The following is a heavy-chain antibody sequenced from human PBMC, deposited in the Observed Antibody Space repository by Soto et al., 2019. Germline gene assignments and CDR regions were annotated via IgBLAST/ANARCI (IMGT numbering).Heavy chain of an antibody. V-gene: IGHV4-4*02. CDR2: VFHTGIT. CDR3: ARERRAITSPLAGSHFDS. D-gene: IGHD1-20*01. J-gene: IGHJ4*02. CDR1: GASINSVDW. Sequence: QVHLQESGPGLVRPSGALSLTCAVSGASINSVDWWSWVRRPPGKGLEWIGEVFHTGITNYNPSLTSRVAISVDKSKNQFSLKLTSLTAADTAVYYCARERRAITSPLAGSHFDSWGQGTLLIVSS.